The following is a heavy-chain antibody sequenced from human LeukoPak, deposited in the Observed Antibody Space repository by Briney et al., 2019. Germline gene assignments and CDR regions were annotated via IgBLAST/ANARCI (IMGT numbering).Heavy chain of an antibody. J-gene: IGHJ4*02. CDR1: GFIFTNYF. CDR2: IKHDGSEK. V-gene: IGHV3-7*01. Sequence: GGSLRLSCAASGFIFTNYFMSWVRQAPGKGLEWAASIKHDGSEKYYVDSVRGRFTISRDNTMNSLYLQMSSLRAEDTAMYYCAREGTVTLDYWGQGTLVTVSS. D-gene: IGHD4-17*01. CDR3: AREGTVTLDY.